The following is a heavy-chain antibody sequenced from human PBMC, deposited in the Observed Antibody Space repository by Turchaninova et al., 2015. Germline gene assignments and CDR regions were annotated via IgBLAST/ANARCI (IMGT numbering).Heavy chain of an antibody. CDR1: GFTFSSYA. V-gene: IGHV3-23*01. CDR3: AKLDGKFCSSTSCFFDS. Sequence: GFTFSSYAMTWVRQAPGKGLEWVSGLSGSGVSTYYADSVKGRFTISRDNSKNTLYLQMNNLRAEDTAIYYCAKLDGKFCSSTSCFFDSWGRGTPVTVSS. J-gene: IGHJ4*02. D-gene: IGHD2-2*01. CDR2: LSGSGVST.